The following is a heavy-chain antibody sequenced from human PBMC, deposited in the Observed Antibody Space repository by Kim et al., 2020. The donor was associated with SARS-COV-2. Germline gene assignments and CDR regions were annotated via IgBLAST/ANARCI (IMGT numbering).Heavy chain of an antibody. Sequence: GGSLRLSCAASGFTFSSYSMNWVRQAPGKGLEWVSSISSSSSYIYYADSVKGRFTISRDNAKNSLYLQMNSLRAEDTAVYYCARDLVDIVATMVVKLDWFDPWGQGTLVTVSS. CDR3: ARDLVDIVATMVVKLDWFDP. CDR2: ISSSSSYI. J-gene: IGHJ5*02. V-gene: IGHV3-21*01. D-gene: IGHD5-12*01. CDR1: GFTFSSYS.